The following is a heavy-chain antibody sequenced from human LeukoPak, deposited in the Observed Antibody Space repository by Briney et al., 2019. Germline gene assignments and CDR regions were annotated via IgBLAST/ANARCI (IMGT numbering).Heavy chain of an antibody. Sequence: PGGSLRLSCAASGFTFDDYAMHWVRQAPGKGLEWVSLISWDGGSTYYADSVKGRFTISRDNSKNSLYLQMNSLRAEDTAVYYCARDYQWLVWKETYYGMDVWGQGTTVTVSS. CDR2: ISWDGGST. CDR1: GFTFDDYA. V-gene: IGHV3-43D*03. D-gene: IGHD6-19*01. J-gene: IGHJ6*02. CDR3: ARDYQWLVWKETYYGMDV.